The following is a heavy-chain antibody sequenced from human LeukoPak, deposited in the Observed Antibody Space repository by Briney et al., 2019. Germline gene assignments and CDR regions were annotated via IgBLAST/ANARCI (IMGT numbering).Heavy chain of an antibody. CDR2: INSDGRTT. J-gene: IGHJ6*02. CDR1: GFTFSSSW. CDR3: GKVLQYYYYGMDV. V-gene: IGHV3-74*01. D-gene: IGHD5-24*01. Sequence: PGGSLRLSCAASGFTFSSSWMHWVRQAPGKGLVWVSRINSDGRTTRYADSVEGRFTISRDNSKNTLYLQMNSLRAEDTAVYYCGKVLQYYYYGMDVWGQGTTVTVSS.